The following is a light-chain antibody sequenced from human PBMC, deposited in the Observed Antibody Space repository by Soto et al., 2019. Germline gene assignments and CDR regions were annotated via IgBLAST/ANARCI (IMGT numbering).Light chain of an antibody. CDR2: GAS. J-gene: IGKJ5*01. V-gene: IGKV3-20*01. CDR3: QQYDGSPIT. Sequence: ESVLTHSPGTLSLSPGERATLSCRASQSVSNNYLAWYQQKPGQAPRLLIYGASSRATGIPVRFSGGGSGTDFTLTISRVEPEDFALYICQQYDGSPITFGQGTRLEI. CDR1: QSVSNNY.